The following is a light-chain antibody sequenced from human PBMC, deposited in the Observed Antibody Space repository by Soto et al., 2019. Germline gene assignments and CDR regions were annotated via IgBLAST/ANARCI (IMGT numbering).Light chain of an antibody. CDR3: HQRRSWPRT. CDR2: DAS. CDR1: QSVSNS. Sequence: EIVLTQSPATLSLSPGERATLSCRASQSVSNSLTWFQQKPGQAPRLLIYDASNRATDIPARFSGSGSGTDCTLTISSLEPEDFAVYYGHQRRSWPRTFGQGTKLEIK. J-gene: IGKJ2*01. V-gene: IGKV3-11*01.